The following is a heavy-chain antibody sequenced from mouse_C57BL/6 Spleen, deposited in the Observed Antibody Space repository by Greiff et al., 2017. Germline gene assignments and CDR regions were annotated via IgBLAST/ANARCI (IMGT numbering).Heavy chain of an antibody. CDR3: ARPDYGSSFDWYFDV. CDR1: GYAFSSSW. D-gene: IGHD1-1*01. J-gene: IGHJ1*03. V-gene: IGHV1-82*01. CDR2: IYPGDGDT. Sequence: VQRVESGPELVKPGASVKISCKASGYAFSSSWMNWVKQRPGKGLEWIGRIYPGDGDTNYNGKFKGKATLTADKSSSTAYMQLSSLTSEDSAVCFCARPDYGSSFDWYFDVWGTGTTVTVSS.